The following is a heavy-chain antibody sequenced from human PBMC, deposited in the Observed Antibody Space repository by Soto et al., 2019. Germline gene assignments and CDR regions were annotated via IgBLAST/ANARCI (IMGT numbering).Heavy chain of an antibody. CDR2: VYSTGST. Sequence: SGTLSLTCSVSGDSSTMNGYDWGWIRQPPGKGLQWIGNVYSTGSTFSHPSLTSRVFISVDTSKNKFSLRLTSVTAADTAVYYCARSHYTYGLLIDYWGPGIMVTVSS. D-gene: IGHD2-8*01. J-gene: IGHJ4*02. V-gene: IGHV4-39*01. CDR3: ARSHYTYGLLIDY. CDR1: GDSSTMNGYD.